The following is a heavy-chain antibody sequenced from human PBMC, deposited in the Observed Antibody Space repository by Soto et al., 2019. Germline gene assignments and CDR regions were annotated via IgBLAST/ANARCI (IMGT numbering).Heavy chain of an antibody. J-gene: IGHJ4*02. CDR3: ASRPAGNTYHAVFDF. Sequence: VRLVESGGTLVQPGGSLRISCAASGLTFSGHWMTWVRQTPGKGPEWVANISPDGSDKSYVDSVQGRFTISRDNDKNSLSLQLDSLRAEDTDVYHCASRPAGNTYHAVFDFWGQGTLVTLSS. D-gene: IGHD6-6*01. CDR2: ISPDGSDK. V-gene: IGHV3-7*03. CDR1: GLTFSGHW.